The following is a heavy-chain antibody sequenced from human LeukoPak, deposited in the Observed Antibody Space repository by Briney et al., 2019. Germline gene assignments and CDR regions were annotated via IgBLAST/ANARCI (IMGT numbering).Heavy chain of an antibody. V-gene: IGHV3-23*01. CDR3: AKDFRIGYSAHFDY. J-gene: IGHJ4*02. CDR2: IYESGGTT. D-gene: IGHD2-21*01. Sequence: GGSLRLSCVGSGFTFRSHAMSWVRQAPEKGLEFVSSIYESGGTTYYADSVKGRFSISRDNSKNTLYLQMDSLRGEDTAVYYCAKDFRIGYSAHFDYWGQGALVTVSS. CDR1: GFTFRSHA.